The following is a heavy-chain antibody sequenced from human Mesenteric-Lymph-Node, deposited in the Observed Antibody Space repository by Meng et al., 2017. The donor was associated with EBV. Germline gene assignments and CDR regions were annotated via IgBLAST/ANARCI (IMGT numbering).Heavy chain of an antibody. D-gene: IGHD1-26*01. CDR3: ALIIVGATHFDY. Sequence: QVPLQGSGPGLGKTSGTVSLTCPVSGGSVSSGSYYWGWIRQPPGKGLEWIGYIYYSGSTNYNPSLKSRVTISVDTSKNQFSLKLSSVTAADTAVYYCALIIVGATHFDYWGQGTLVTVSS. CDR2: IYYSGST. J-gene: IGHJ4*02. CDR1: GGSVSSGSYY. V-gene: IGHV4-61*01.